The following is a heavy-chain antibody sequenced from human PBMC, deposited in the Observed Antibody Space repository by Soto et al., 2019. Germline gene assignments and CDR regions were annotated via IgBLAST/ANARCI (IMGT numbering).Heavy chain of an antibody. V-gene: IGHV1-69*06. J-gene: IGHJ6*02. CDR2: IIPIFGTA. Sequence: SVKVSCKASGGTFSSYAISWVRQAPGQGLEWMGGIIPIFGTANYAQKFQGRVTITADKSTSTAYMELSSLRSEDTAVYYCAASSGGVYYYGMDVSGQGTTVTVSS. CDR1: GGTFSSYA. CDR3: AASSGGVYYYGMDV. D-gene: IGHD2-15*01.